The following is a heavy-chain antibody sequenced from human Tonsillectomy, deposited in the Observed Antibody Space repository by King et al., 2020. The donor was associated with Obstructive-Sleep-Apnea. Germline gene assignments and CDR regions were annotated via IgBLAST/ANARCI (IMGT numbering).Heavy chain of an antibody. CDR3: ARDLPVTTKWFDP. CDR2: ISYDGSNK. D-gene: IGHD4-17*01. V-gene: IGHV3-30*04. CDR1: GFTFSKYA. J-gene: IGHJ5*02. Sequence: QLVQSGGGVVQPGRSLRLSCAASGFTFSKYAMHWVRQAPGKGLEWVAVISYDGSNKYYADSVKGRFTISRDNSKNTLYLQMNSLRTEDTAVYYCARDLPVTTKWFDPWGQGILVTVSS.